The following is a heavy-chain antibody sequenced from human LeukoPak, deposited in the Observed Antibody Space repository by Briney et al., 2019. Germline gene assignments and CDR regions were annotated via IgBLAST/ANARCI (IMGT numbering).Heavy chain of an antibody. V-gene: IGHV3-33*01. D-gene: IGHD3-10*01. CDR3: ASAPYQWFGELLFPPVDY. CDR1: GFTFSSYS. Sequence: GGSLRLSCAASGFTFSSYSMHWVCQAPGKGLEWVAVVWYDGSNKYYADSVKGRFTISRDNSKNTLYLQMNSLRAEDTAVYYCASAPYQWFGELLFPPVDYWGQGTLVTVSS. J-gene: IGHJ4*02. CDR2: VWYDGSNK.